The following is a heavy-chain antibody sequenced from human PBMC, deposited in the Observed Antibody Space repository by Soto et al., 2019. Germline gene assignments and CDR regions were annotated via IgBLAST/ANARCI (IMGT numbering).Heavy chain of an antibody. D-gene: IGHD3-3*01. J-gene: IGHJ4*02. V-gene: IGHV3-23*01. CDR2: RSGNSGTT. Sequence: EVQLLESGGGLVQPGGSLRLSCAASGFTFSTYAMTWVRQAPGKGLEWVSARSGNSGTTYSADSVKGRFTISRDNSRNTLYLQMSSLRAEDTALYFCAKGSKFTIFSPNDYWGQGTLVTVSS. CDR3: AKGSKFTIFSPNDY. CDR1: GFTFSTYA.